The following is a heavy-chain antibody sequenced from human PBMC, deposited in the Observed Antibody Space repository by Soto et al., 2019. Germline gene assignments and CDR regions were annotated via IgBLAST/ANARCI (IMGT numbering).Heavy chain of an antibody. V-gene: IGHV3-23*01. D-gene: IGHD5-12*01. CDR1: GFTFSSYA. Sequence: GGSLRLSCAASGFTFSSYAMSWVRQAPGKGLEWVSAISGSGGSTYYADSVKGRFTISRDNSKNTLYLQMNSLRAEDTAVYYYAKGIGKWLRYLFDPWGQGTLVTVSS. CDR2: ISGSGGST. CDR3: AKGIGKWLRYLFDP. J-gene: IGHJ5*02.